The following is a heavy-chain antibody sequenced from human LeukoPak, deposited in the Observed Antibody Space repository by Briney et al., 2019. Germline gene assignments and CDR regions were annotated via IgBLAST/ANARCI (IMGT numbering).Heavy chain of an antibody. J-gene: IGHJ4*02. CDR2: ISAYNGNT. Sequence: ASVTVSCTASGYTFTSYGISWVRQAPGQGLEWMGWISAYNGNTNYAQKLQGRVTMTTDTSTSTAYMELRSLRSDDTAVYYWARDPRRTLWIQLGGAFDYWGQGTLVTVSS. CDR1: GYTFTSYG. CDR3: ARDPRRTLWIQLGGAFDY. V-gene: IGHV1-18*01. D-gene: IGHD5-18*01.